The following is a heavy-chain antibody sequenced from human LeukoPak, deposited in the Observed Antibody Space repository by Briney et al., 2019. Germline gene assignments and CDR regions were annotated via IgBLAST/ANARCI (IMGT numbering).Heavy chain of an antibody. D-gene: IGHD6-13*01. Sequence: SETLSLTCTVSGASISTHYWSRIRQPPEKGPEWIGDFYFSGSTNYNPSLKSRATISGDTSKNQFSLNLRSVTAADTAVYYCARAGAIATVHLDLDHWGRGTQVTVSS. J-gene: IGHJ4*02. V-gene: IGHV4-59*11. CDR2: FYFSGST. CDR3: ARAGAIATVHLDLDH. CDR1: GASISTHY.